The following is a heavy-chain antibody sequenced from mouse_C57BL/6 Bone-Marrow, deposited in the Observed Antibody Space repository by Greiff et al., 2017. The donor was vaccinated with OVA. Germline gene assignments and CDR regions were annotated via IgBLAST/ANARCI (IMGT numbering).Heavy chain of an antibody. V-gene: IGHV5-17*01. CDR3: ARGDVWYFDF. J-gene: IGHJ1*03. CDR1: GFTFSDYG. Sequence: EVQLVESGGGLVKPGGSLKLSCAASGFTFSDYGMHWVRQAPEKGLEWVAYISSGSSTIYYADTVKGRFTISRDNAKNTLFLQMTRLRSEDTAIYYCARGDVWYFDFWGKGTTVTVSS. CDR2: ISSGSSTI.